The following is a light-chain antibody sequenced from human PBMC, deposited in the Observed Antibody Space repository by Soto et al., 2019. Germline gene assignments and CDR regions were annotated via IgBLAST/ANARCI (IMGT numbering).Light chain of an antibody. Sequence: EMAVTQSPATLSVSPGERATLSCRASQSVASNLAWYQQKPGQTPRLLIYAASTRATGIPARFSGSGSGTDFTLTVSSLEPEDFALYYCQQRSNWPPEITFGQGTRLEIK. CDR1: QSVASN. V-gene: IGKV3-11*01. CDR3: QQRSNWPPEIT. CDR2: AAS. J-gene: IGKJ5*01.